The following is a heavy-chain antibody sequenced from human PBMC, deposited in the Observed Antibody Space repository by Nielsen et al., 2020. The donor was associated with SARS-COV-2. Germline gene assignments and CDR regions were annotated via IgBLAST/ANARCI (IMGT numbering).Heavy chain of an antibody. Sequence: SVKVSCKASGGTFSSYAISWVRQAPGQGLEWMGGIIPIFGTANYAQKFQGRVTITADESTSTAYMELRSLRSEDTAVYYCARDDTVTMYYYSYYGMDVWGQGTTVTVSS. J-gene: IGHJ6*02. CDR1: GGTFSSYA. D-gene: IGHD4-17*01. CDR2: IIPIFGTA. CDR3: ARDDTVTMYYYSYYGMDV. V-gene: IGHV1-69*13.